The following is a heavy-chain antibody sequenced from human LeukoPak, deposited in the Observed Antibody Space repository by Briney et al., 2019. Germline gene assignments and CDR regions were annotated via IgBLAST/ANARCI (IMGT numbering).Heavy chain of an antibody. CDR3: AREESGGYFDY. V-gene: IGHV1-46*01. J-gene: IGHJ4*02. Sequence: KPAASVKVSCTASGYTFTNYYMNWVRQAPGQGLEWMGLINPPGTNTNYAQKFRGRVTMTRDTSTTTVYMELSSLRSEDTAVYYCAREESGGYFDYWGQGTLVTVSS. D-gene: IGHD2-8*02. CDR2: INPPGTNT. CDR1: GYTFTNYY.